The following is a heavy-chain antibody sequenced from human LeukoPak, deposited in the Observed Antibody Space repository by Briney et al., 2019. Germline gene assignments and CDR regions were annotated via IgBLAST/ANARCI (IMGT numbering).Heavy chain of an antibody. D-gene: IGHD1-26*01. V-gene: IGHV4-30-2*01. CDR3: AREYYPDGMDV. J-gene: IGHJ6*02. Sequence: PSETLSLTCAVSGGSISSGGYSWSWIRQPPGTGLEWIGYIYHSGSTYYNPSLKSRVTISEDRSKNQFSLKLSSVTAADTAVYYCAREYYPDGMDVWGQGTTVTVSS. CDR2: IYHSGST. CDR1: GGSISSGGYS.